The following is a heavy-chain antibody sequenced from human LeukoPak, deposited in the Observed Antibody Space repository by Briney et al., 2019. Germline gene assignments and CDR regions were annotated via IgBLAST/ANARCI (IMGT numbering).Heavy chain of an antibody. Sequence: SETLSLNCTVSGGSLSPYYWTWIRKPPGKGLEWIGYIYHTGTTRYNPSLNSRVTISVETSKNQFSLRLNSVTAADTAIYYCARLDSGDHGNIPHWGQGTLVIVSS. J-gene: IGHJ1*01. CDR3: ARLDSGDHGNIPH. CDR2: IYHTGTT. V-gene: IGHV4-59*08. D-gene: IGHD1-26*01. CDR1: GGSLSPYY.